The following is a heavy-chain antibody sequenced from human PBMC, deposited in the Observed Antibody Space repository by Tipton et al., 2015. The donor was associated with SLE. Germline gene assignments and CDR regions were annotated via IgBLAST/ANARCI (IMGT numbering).Heavy chain of an antibody. V-gene: IGHV4-59*08. CDR3: ARVKDFFGSGTHWAFDV. D-gene: IGHD3-10*01. CDR1: GGSITSYY. Sequence: TLSLTCTVSGGSITSYYWSWIRQPPGKGLEWIGYIFYSGTTNHNPSLKRRVTMSLDTSKNQFSLQLTSLTAADTAVYYCARVKDFFGSGTHWAFDVWGRGTLVTVSS. CDR2: IFYSGTT. J-gene: IGHJ2*01.